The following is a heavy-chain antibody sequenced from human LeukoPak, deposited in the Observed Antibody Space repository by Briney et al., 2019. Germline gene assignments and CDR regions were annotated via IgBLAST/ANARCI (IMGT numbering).Heavy chain of an antibody. J-gene: IGHJ4*02. Sequence: PGGSLRLSCAVSGFTFSTYAMSWVRQSPGKGLEWVSGISGGGRTYYADSVKGRFTISRENSNNTLFLQMNSLRVEDTAVYYCAKDKDVYAYGGVDYWGQGTLVTVSS. CDR3: AKDKDVYAYGGVDY. D-gene: IGHD3-10*01. V-gene: IGHV3-23*01. CDR1: GFTFSTYA. CDR2: ISGGGRT.